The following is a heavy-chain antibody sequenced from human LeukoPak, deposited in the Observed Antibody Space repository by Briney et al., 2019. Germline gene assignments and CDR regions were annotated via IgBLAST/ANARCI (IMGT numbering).Heavy chain of an antibody. Sequence: TLSLTCAVSGVSISSNNWWGWVRQPPGKALEWLALIYWDDDKRYSPSLKSRLTVTKDTSKNQVVLTMTNLDPVDTATYYCAQTYYYTSGNFYLDYWGQGTLVTVSS. CDR1: GVSISSNNW. V-gene: IGHV2-5*02. CDR3: AQTYYYTSGNFYLDY. D-gene: IGHD3-10*01. J-gene: IGHJ4*02. CDR2: IYWDDDK.